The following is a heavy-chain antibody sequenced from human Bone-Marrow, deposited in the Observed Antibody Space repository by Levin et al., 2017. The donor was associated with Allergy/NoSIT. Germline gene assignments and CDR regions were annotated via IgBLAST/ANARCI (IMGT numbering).Heavy chain of an antibody. CDR2: IYYSGST. CDR1: GGSITSSRHY. Sequence: SETLSLTCTVSGGSITSSRHYWGWIRQPPGKGLEWIGSIYYSGSTYYNPSLKSRVTISVDTSKKQFSLKLSSVTAADTAVYYCARRGDLPAAGTIAVPFDYWGQGTLVTVSS. J-gene: IGHJ4*02. D-gene: IGHD6-13*01. CDR3: ARRGDLPAAGTIAVPFDY. V-gene: IGHV4-39*01.